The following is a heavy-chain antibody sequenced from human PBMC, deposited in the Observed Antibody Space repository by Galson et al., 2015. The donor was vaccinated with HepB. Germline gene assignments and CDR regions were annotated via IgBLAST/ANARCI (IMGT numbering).Heavy chain of an antibody. CDR3: ARIGWYFQH. V-gene: IGHV1-3*01. CDR1: GYTFTNYA. Sequence: SCKASGYTFTNYAMHWVRQAPGQRLEWMGWINAGNGNTKYSQKFQGRVTITRDTSANTAYMELRSLRSEDTAVYYCARIGWYFQHWGQGTLVTVSS. D-gene: IGHD6-19*01. CDR2: INAGNGNT. J-gene: IGHJ1*01.